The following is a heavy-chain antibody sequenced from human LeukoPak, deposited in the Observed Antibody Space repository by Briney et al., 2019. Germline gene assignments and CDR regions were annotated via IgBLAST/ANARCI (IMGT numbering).Heavy chain of an antibody. CDR3: ARESLLWFGESPTPFDY. CDR1: GFTFSSYS. J-gene: IGHJ4*02. Sequence: GGSLRLSCAASGFTFSSYSMNWVRQAPGKGLEWVSSISSSSSYIYYADSVKGRFTISRDNAKNSLYLQMNSLRAEDTAVYYCARESLLWFGESPTPFDYWGQGTLITVSS. V-gene: IGHV3-21*01. D-gene: IGHD3-10*01. CDR2: ISSSSSYI.